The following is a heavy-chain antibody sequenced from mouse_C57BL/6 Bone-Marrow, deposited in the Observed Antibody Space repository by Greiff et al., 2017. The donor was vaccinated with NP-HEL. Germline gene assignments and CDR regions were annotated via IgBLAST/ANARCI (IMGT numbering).Heavy chain of an antibody. CDR1: GYAFTNYL. V-gene: IGHV1-54*01. CDR2: INPGSGGT. CDR3: ARGGTLAY. D-gene: IGHD3-3*01. Sequence: QVQLQQSGAELVRPGTSVKVSCKASGYAFTNYLIEWVKQRPGQGLEWIGVINPGSGGTNYNEKFKGKATLTADKSSSTAYMQLSSLTSEDSAVYFCARGGTLAYWGQGTLVTVSA. J-gene: IGHJ3*01.